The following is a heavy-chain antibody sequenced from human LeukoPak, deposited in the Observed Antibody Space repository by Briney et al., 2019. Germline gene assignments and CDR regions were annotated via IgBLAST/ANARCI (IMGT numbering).Heavy chain of an antibody. CDR2: IGSSGGSR. CDR3: AREDGHAFDI. D-gene: IGHD2-8*01. V-gene: IGHV3-48*03. Sequence: PGGSLRLSCIASGFTFSSYEMDWVRRAPGKGLEWVSYIGSSGGSRYYADSVKGRFTTSRDNAKNSLYLQMNSLRAEDTAVYYCAREDGHAFDIWGQGTMVTVSS. J-gene: IGHJ3*02. CDR1: GFTFSSYE.